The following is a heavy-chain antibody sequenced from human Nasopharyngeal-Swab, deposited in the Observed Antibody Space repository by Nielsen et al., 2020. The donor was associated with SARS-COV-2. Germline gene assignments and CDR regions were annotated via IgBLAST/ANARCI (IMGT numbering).Heavy chain of an antibody. Sequence: GGSLRLSCAASGFTFSSYGMHWVRQAPGKGLEWVAVISYDGSNKYYADSVKGRFTISRDNSKNTLYLQMNSLRAEDTAVYYCARLGGSWYDGIGYWGQGTLVTVSS. CDR2: ISYDGSNK. CDR3: ARLGGSWYDGIGY. D-gene: IGHD6-13*01. J-gene: IGHJ4*02. V-gene: IGHV3-30*03. CDR1: GFTFSSYG.